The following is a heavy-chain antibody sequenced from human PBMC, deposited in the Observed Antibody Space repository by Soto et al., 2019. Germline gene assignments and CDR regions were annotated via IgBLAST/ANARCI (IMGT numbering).Heavy chain of an antibody. V-gene: IGHV4-39*01. CDR1: GGSISSSSYY. D-gene: IGHD6-13*01. J-gene: IGHJ6*02. CDR3: ARPAGGYYYGMDV. CDR2: IYYSGST. Sequence: SETLSLTCTVSGGSISSSSYYWGWIRQPPGKGLEWIGSIYYSGSTYYNPSLKSRVTISVDTSKNQFSLKLSSVTAADTAVYYCARPAGGYYYGMDVWGQGTTVTVSS.